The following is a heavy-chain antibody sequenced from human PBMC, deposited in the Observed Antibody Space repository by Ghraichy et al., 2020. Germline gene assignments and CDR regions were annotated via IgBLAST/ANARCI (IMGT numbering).Heavy chain of an antibody. D-gene: IGHD6-19*01. CDR1: GGSLSSYY. CDR3: ATYSSGWLGGLDY. Sequence: SETLSLTCTVSGGSLSSYYCSWIRQPPGKGLEWIGYIYYSGSTHYNPSLKSRATTSVDTSKNQFSLKLSSVTAADTAVYYCATYSSGWLGGLDYWGQGTLVTVSS. CDR2: IYYSGST. J-gene: IGHJ4*02. V-gene: IGHV4-59*01.